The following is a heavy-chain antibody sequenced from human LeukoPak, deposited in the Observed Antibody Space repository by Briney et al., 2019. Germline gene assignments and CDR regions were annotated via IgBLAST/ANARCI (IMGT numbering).Heavy chain of an antibody. V-gene: IGHV5-51*01. CDR1: GYSFINYW. D-gene: IGHD1-26*01. CDR3: ATSDSGSYQPPAY. J-gene: IGHJ4*02. CDR2: IYPGDSDT. Sequence: GESLKISCKGSGYSFINYWIGWVRQMPGKGLEWMEIIYPGDSDTRYSPSFRGQVTISADKSISTTFLQWSSLKASDTAMYHCATSDSGSYQPPAYWGQGSLVTVSS.